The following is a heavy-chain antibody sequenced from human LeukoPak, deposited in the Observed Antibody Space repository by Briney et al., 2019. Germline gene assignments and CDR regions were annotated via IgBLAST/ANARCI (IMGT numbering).Heavy chain of an antibody. V-gene: IGHV4-38-2*02. CDR2: IYHSGST. CDR3: ARYYTSGSFDY. CDR1: GGSISGGY. Sequence: PSETLSLTCTVSGGSISGGYWSWIRQPPGKGLEWIGSIYHSGSTYYNPSLKSRVTISVDTSKNQFSLKLSSVTAADTAVYYCARYYTSGSFDYWGQGTLVTVSS. J-gene: IGHJ4*02. D-gene: IGHD3-10*01.